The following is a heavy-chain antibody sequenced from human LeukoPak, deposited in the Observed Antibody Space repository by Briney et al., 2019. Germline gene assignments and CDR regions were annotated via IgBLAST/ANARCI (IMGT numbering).Heavy chain of an antibody. Sequence: SETLSLTCTVSGGSIRSSYYYWGWIRQPPGKGLEWIGYIYNSGSTNYNPSLKSRVTISVDTSKTQFSLTLSSVTTADTAVYYCARDRGRQVSYYYGMDVWGQGTTVTVSS. D-gene: IGHD3-16*01. CDR2: IYNSGST. CDR3: ARDRGRQVSYYYGMDV. V-gene: IGHV4-61*01. J-gene: IGHJ6*02. CDR1: GGSIRSSYYY.